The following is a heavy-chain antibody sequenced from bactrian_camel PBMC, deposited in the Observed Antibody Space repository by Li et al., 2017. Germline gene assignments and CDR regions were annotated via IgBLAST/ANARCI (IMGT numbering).Heavy chain of an antibody. CDR1: GYTYNRNC. CDR2: IYTGSGNT. D-gene: IGHD1*01. J-gene: IGHJ4*01. V-gene: IGHV3S1*01. Sequence: VQLVESGGGSVQAGGSLRLSCAASGYTYNRNCMAWFRQAPGKEREGVARIYTGSGNTYYADSVKGRFTISKDHAKNTLTLQMNSLKPEDTATYYCAAEPSDHCGASEGWVEFGLWARGPRSPSP.